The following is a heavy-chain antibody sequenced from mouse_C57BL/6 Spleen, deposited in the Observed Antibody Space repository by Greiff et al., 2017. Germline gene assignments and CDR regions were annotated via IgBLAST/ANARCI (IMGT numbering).Heavy chain of an antibody. CDR3: ARDYGSSSQYFDV. J-gene: IGHJ1*03. D-gene: IGHD1-1*01. CDR2: IYPRSGNT. Sequence: QVQLKESGAELARPGASVKLSCKASGYTFTSYGISWVKQRTGQGLEWIGEIYPRSGNTYYNEKFKGKATLTADKSSSTAYMELRSLTSEDSAVYFCARDYGSSSQYFDVWGTGTTVTVSS. CDR1: GYTFTSYG. V-gene: IGHV1-81*01.